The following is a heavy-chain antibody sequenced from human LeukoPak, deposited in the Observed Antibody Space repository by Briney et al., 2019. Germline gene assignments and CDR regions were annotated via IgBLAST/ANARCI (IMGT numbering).Heavy chain of an antibody. Sequence: PGGSLRLSCAASGFTFSSYWMSWVRQAPGKGLEWVANIKQDGSEKYYVDSVKGRFTISRDNAKNSLYLQMNSLRAEDTAVYYCARDWACSGGSCYGFDYWGQGTLVTVSS. CDR3: ARDWACSGGSCYGFDY. J-gene: IGHJ4*02. D-gene: IGHD2-15*01. CDR2: IKQDGSEK. CDR1: GFTFSSYW. V-gene: IGHV3-7*01.